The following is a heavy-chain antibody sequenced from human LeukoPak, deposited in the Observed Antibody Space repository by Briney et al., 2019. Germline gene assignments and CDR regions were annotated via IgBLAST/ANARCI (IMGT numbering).Heavy chain of an antibody. J-gene: IGHJ4*02. Sequence: SETLSLTCTVSGGSISSGGYYWSWIRQHPGKGLEWIGYIYYSGSTYYNPSLKSRVTISVDTSKNQFSLKLSSVTAEDTAVYYCARTYRPYYYDSSGYYCYFDYWGQGTLVTVSS. CDR2: IYYSGST. CDR3: ARTYRPYYYDSSGYYCYFDY. CDR1: GGSISSGGYY. D-gene: IGHD3-22*01. V-gene: IGHV4-31*03.